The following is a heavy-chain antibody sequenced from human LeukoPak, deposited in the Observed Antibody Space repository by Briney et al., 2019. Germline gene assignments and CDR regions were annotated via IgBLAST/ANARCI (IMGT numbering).Heavy chain of an antibody. D-gene: IGHD6-19*01. CDR2: ISSSGSII. V-gene: IGHV3-48*03. CDR3: AKDEGASGWGAFDY. Sequence: GGSLRLSCAASGFTFSSYEMNWVRQAPGKGLEWVSYISSSGSIIYYADSVKGGFTISRDNAKNSLYLQMNSLRTEETALYYCAKDEGASGWGAFDYWGQGTLVTVSS. CDR1: GFTFSSYE. J-gene: IGHJ4*02.